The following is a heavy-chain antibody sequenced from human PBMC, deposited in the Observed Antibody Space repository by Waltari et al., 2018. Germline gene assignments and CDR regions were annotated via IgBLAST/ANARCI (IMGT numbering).Heavy chain of an antibody. CDR1: GYAFTDYD. J-gene: IGHJ4*02. V-gene: IGHV1-8*01. CDR3: ATRIELTLGGFDH. D-gene: IGHD1-26*01. CDR2: MNPYNDNT. Sequence: QVQLVQSGAELRKPGASVKVSCKASGYAFTDYDISWVRQATGQGLQWMGWMNPYNDNTGYSQNFQGRVAMTANTSISTVYMELSSLRPEDTAVYFCATRIELTLGGFDHWGQGTLVTGSS.